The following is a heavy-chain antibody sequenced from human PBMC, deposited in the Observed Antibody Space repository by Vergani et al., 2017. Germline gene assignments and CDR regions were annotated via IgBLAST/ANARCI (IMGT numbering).Heavy chain of an antibody. J-gene: IGHJ6*02. CDR1: GYTFTGYY. V-gene: IGHV1-2*02. Sequence: QVQLVQSGAEVKKPGASVKVSCKASGYTFTGYYMHWVRQAPGQGLEWMGWINPNSGGTNYAQKFQGRVTMTRDTSISTAYMELSRLRSDDTAVYYCARGRIAAAGKEVPLGSYYYYYGMDVWGQGTTVTVSS. CDR3: ARGRIAAAGKEVPLGSYYYYYGMDV. D-gene: IGHD6-13*01. CDR2: INPNSGGT.